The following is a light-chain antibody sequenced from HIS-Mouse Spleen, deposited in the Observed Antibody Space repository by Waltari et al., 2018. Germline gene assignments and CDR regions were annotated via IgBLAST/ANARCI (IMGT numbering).Light chain of an antibody. J-gene: IGLJ2*01. CDR1: KLGDKY. CDR3: QAWDSSTVV. Sequence: SYELTQPPSVSVSPGQTASLTCSGDKLGDKYACWYQQTPGQSPVLVIYQDSKRPSGIPERVSGSNSGNTATLTISGTQAMDEADYYCQAWDSSTVVFGGGTKLTVL. V-gene: IGLV3-1*01. CDR2: QDS.